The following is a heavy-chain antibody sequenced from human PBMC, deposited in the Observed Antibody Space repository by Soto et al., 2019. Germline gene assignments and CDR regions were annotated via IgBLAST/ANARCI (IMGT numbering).Heavy chain of an antibody. V-gene: IGHV3-23*01. CDR3: AKGGATYGLLTHDY. J-gene: IGHJ4*02. D-gene: IGHD3-9*01. CDR2: VTGSATNI. CDR1: VFTFGDYA. Sequence: TWGSLLVSSEASVFTFGDYAMGRVRQAPGKGLEWVETVTGSATNIYYTDSVKGRFAVSRDNSRDTLYLQMNRLTAEDTSVYYCAKGGATYGLLTHDYWGQGTLVTGSS.